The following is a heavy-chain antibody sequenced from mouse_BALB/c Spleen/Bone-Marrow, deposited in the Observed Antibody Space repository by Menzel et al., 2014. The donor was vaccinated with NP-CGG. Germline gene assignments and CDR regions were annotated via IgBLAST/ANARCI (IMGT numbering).Heavy chain of an antibody. CDR2: INPGSGGT. Sequence: VQRVESGAELVRPGTSVKVSCKASGYASTNYLIEWVKQRPGQGLEWIGVINPGSGGTNYNEKFKGKATLTADKSSSTAYMQLSSLTSDDSAVYFCARSRYGKGAMDYWGQGTSVTVSS. J-gene: IGHJ4*01. D-gene: IGHD2-10*02. V-gene: IGHV1-54*01. CDR3: ARSRYGKGAMDY. CDR1: GYASTNYL.